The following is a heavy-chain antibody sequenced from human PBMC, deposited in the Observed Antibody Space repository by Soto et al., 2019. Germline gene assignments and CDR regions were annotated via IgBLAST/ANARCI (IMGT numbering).Heavy chain of an antibody. V-gene: IGHV3-30*18. D-gene: IGHD2-15*01. CDR3: AKSHMLVAATIDY. CDR2: ISYDGSNK. Sequence: GGSLRLSCAASGFTFSSYGMHWVRQAPGKGLEWVAVISYDGSNKYYADSVKGRFTISRDNSKNTLYLQMNSLRAEDTAVYYCAKSHMLVAATIDYWGQGTLVTVSS. J-gene: IGHJ4*02. CDR1: GFTFSSYG.